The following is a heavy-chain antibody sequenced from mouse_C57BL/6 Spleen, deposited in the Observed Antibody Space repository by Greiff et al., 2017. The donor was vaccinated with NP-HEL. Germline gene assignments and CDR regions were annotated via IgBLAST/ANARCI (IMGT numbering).Heavy chain of an antibody. J-gene: IGHJ3*01. V-gene: IGHV5-6*01. CDR3: ARRDYCSSIAWFAY. Sequence: VQLKQSGGDLVKPGGSLKLSCAASGFTFSSYGMSWVRQTPDKRLEWVATISSGGSYTYYPDSVKGRFTISRDNAKNTLYLQMSSLKSEEPAMYYCARRDYCSSIAWFAYWGQGTLVTVSA. D-gene: IGHD1-1*01. CDR2: ISSGGSYT. CDR1: GFTFSSYG.